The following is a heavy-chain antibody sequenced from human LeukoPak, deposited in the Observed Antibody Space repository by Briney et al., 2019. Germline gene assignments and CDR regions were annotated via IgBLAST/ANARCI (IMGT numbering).Heavy chain of an antibody. J-gene: IGHJ6*03. CDR3: VTGASGDYYYMGV. V-gene: IGHV1-24*01. CDR1: GYTLTEIS. CDR2: FDPEDGEI. Sequence: ASVKVSCKVSGYTLTEISMHWVRQAPGEGLEWMGGFDPEDGEIIYAQKFQGRVTMTEDTSTDTAYMELSSLRSEDTAVYFCVTGASGDYYYMGVWGKGTTVTVSS. D-gene: IGHD6-19*01.